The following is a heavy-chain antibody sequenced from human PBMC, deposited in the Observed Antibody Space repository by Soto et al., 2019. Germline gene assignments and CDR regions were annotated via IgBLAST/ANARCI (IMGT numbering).Heavy chain of an antibody. CDR3: ARDFSGPMDY. J-gene: IGHJ4*02. Sequence: GASVKVSCKASGYTFTNYYMHWLRQSPGQGLEWMGIIYPSGGSTRNAQKFQGRVTMTRDTSMSTVYMELSSLRSEDTAVYYCARDFSGPMDYWGRGTLVTVSS. CDR2: IYPSGGST. CDR1: GYTFTNYY. D-gene: IGHD3-10*01. V-gene: IGHV1-46*01.